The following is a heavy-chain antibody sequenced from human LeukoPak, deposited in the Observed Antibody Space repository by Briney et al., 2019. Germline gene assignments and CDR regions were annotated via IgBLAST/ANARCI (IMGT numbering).Heavy chain of an antibody. CDR3: ARGTYDWNCASTFDI. Sequence: SETLSLTCTVSGGSISSDDYYWSWIRQPPGKGLEWIGYIYYSGITYYNPSLKSRVTVSVDTSNNQFSLRLSSVTAADTAVYYCARGTYDWNCASTFDIWGQGTMVTVSS. J-gene: IGHJ3*02. V-gene: IGHV4-30-4*01. D-gene: IGHD1-7*01. CDR2: IYYSGIT. CDR1: GGSISSDDYY.